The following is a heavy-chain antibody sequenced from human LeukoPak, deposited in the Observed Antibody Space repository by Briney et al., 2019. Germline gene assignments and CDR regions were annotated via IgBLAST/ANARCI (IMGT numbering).Heavy chain of an antibody. J-gene: IGHJ3*02. CDR3: ATAVIVAVFGDAFDI. CDR2: INPNSGGT. V-gene: IGHV1-2*02. Sequence: GASVKVSCKASGYTFTGYFMHWVRQAPGQGLEWMGWINPNSGGTNYAQKFQGRVTMTRGTSISTAYMELRRLRYDDTAVYYCATAVIVAVFGDAFDIWGQGTLVTVSS. CDR1: GYTFTGYF. D-gene: IGHD6-13*01.